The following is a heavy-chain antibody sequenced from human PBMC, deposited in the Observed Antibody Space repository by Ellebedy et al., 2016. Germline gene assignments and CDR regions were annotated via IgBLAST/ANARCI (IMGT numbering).Heavy chain of an antibody. Sequence: ASVKVSCKASGYTFTSYAMHWVRQAPGQRLEWMGWINAGNGNTKYSQKFQGRVTITRDTSASTAYMELSSLRSEDTAVYYCARDRVTHLKVVTARWYFDLWGRGTLVTVSS. V-gene: IGHV1-3*01. CDR2: INAGNGNT. D-gene: IGHD2-21*02. CDR1: GYTFTSYA. CDR3: ARDRVTHLKVVTARWYFDL. J-gene: IGHJ2*01.